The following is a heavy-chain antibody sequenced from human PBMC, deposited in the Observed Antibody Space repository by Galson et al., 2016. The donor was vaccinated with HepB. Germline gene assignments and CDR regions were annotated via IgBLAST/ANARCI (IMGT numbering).Heavy chain of an antibody. J-gene: IGHJ4*02. D-gene: IGHD5-24*01. CDR1: GVAFNRYW. CDR3: VRDDGDF. CDR2: IKPDGSES. Sequence: SLRLSCAASGVAFNRYWMKWVRQAPGKGLEWVASIKPDGSESFYVGSVKGRFTMSRDNSKNPLYLQMNGLRVEDTAVYYCVRDDGDFWGQGSLVTVSS. V-gene: IGHV3-7*03.